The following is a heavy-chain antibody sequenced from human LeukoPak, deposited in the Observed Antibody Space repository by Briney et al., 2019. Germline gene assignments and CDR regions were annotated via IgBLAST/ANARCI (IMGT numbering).Heavy chain of an antibody. D-gene: IGHD3-16*01. CDR2: ISSSGSII. Sequence: GGSLRLSCAASGFTFSDSYMTWIRQAPGKGLEWVSYISSSGSIIYYADSVKGRFTISRDNAKNSLHLQMNSLRAEDTAVYYCAKVPKGGYFDYWGQGTLVTVSS. CDR1: GFTFSDSY. J-gene: IGHJ4*02. CDR3: AKVPKGGYFDY. V-gene: IGHV3-11*01.